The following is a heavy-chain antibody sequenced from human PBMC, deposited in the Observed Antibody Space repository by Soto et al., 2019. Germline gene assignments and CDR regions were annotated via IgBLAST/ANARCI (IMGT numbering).Heavy chain of an antibody. CDR2: INAGNGNT. V-gene: IGHV1-3*01. CDR1: GYTFTSYA. CDR3: ARADIVVVVADTRGNWFDH. J-gene: IGHJ5*02. Sequence: ASVKVSCKASGYTFTSYAMHWVRQAPGQRLEWMGWINAGNGNTKYSQKFQGRVTITRETSASTAYMDLRSLRSEDTAVYYCARADIVVVVADTRGNWFDHWGQGTLVTVSS. D-gene: IGHD2-15*01.